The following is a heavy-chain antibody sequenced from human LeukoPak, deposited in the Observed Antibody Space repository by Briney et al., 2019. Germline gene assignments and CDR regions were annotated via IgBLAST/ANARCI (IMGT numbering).Heavy chain of an antibody. CDR3: ARRLLLWFGGLNDY. V-gene: IGHV4-39*07. CDR1: GGSISSSSYY. D-gene: IGHD3-10*01. Sequence: SETLSLTCTVSGGSISSSSYYWGWIRQPPGKGLEWIGSIYYSGSTNYNPSLKSRVTISVDTSKNQFSLKLSSVTAADTAVYYCARRLLLWFGGLNDYWGQGTLVTVSS. CDR2: IYYSGST. J-gene: IGHJ4*02.